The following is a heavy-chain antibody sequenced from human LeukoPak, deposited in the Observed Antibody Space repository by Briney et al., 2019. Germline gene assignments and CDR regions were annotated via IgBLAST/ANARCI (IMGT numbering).Heavy chain of an antibody. CDR3: ARYTDAFDI. CDR1: GGTFSSYA. J-gene: IGHJ3*02. Sequence: SVKVSCMASGGTFSSYAISWVRQAPGQGREWMGGIFPIFGTANYAQKFQGRVTITTDESTSTAYMELSSLRSEDTAVYYCARYTDAFDIWGQGTMVTVSS. CDR2: IFPIFGTA. V-gene: IGHV1-69*05. D-gene: IGHD1-1*01.